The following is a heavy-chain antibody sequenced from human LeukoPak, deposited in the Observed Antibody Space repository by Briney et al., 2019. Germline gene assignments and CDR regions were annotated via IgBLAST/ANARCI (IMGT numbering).Heavy chain of an antibody. CDR1: GYNFTSYW. V-gene: IGHV5-51*01. D-gene: IGHD6-19*01. CDR2: IYPGDSDS. Sequence: PGESLKISCKGSGYNFTSYWIGWVRQMPGKGLEWMGIIYPGDSDSRYSPSFQGQVTISADKSISTAYLQWSSLKASDTAMYYCARRDRSVAGTLDYWGQGTLVTVSS. CDR3: ARRDRSVAGTLDY. J-gene: IGHJ4*02.